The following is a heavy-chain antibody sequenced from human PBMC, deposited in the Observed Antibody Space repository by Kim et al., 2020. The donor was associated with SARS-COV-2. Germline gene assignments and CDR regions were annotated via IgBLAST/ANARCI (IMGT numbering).Heavy chain of an antibody. CDR1: GFTFRSYC. CDR3: TKGMGDS. Sequence: GGSLRLSCAASGFTFRSYCMCWVRQVPGKGLVWVSRIDRDGNIINYADSVKGRFTISRDNAENTLFLQMNSLRVEDTAVYYCTKGMGDSWGQGTLVTVSS. V-gene: IGHV3-74*01. J-gene: IGHJ4*02. D-gene: IGHD3-16*01. CDR2: IDRDGNII.